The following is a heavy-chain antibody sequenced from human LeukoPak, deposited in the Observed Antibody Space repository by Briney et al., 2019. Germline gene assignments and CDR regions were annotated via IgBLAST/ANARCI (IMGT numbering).Heavy chain of an antibody. D-gene: IGHD6-19*01. CDR3: ARDWAVAGTLDY. J-gene: IGHJ4*02. V-gene: IGHV3-7*01. CDR1: GFTFSSYG. CDR2: IKQDGSEK. Sequence: GGSLRLSCAASGFTFSSYGMHWVRQAPGKGLEWVANIKQDGSEKYYVDSVKGRFTISRDNAKNSLYLQMNSLRAEDTAVYYCARDWAVAGTLDYWGQGTLVTVSS.